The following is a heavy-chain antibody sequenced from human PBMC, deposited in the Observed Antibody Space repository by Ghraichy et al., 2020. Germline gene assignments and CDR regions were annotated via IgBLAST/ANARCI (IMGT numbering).Heavy chain of an antibody. V-gene: IGHV1-2*02. D-gene: IGHD7-27*01. CDR3: ARARYWGSWFDP. CDR1: RSHVSGSD. CDR2: INPNSGGT. J-gene: IGHJ5*02. Sequence: ASVKVSCKAGRSHVSGSDTKCLRQGPRQVLERMGWINPNSGGTNYAQKFQGRVTMTRDTSISTAYMELSRLRSDDTAVYYCARARYWGSWFDPWGQGTLV.